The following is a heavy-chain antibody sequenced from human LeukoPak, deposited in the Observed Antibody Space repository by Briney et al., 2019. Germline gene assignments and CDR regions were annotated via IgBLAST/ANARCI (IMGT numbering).Heavy chain of an antibody. CDR2: IKQDGSEK. D-gene: IGHD4-11*01. CDR3: ARNDYSNYYYYYGMDV. Sequence: GGSLRLSCAASGFTFSSSAMSWVRQVPGKGLEWVANIKQDGSEKYYVDSVKGRFTISRDNAKNSLYLQMNSLRAEDTAVYYCARNDYSNYYYYYGMDVWGQGTTVTVSS. V-gene: IGHV3-7*01. CDR1: GFTFSSSA. J-gene: IGHJ6*02.